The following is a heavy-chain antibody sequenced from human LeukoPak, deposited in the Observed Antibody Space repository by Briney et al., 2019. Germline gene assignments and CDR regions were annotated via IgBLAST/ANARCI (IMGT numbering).Heavy chain of an antibody. V-gene: IGHV3-30*02. J-gene: IGHJ4*02. CDR1: GFTFSSYG. CDR3: AKAYYGSGSYFDY. Sequence: GGSLRLSCAASGFTFSSYGMHWVRQAPGKGLEWVAVIWYDGSNKYYADSVKGRFTISRDNSKNTLYLQMNSLRAEDTAVYYCAKAYYGSGSYFDYWGQGTLVTVSS. CDR2: IWYDGSNK. D-gene: IGHD3-10*01.